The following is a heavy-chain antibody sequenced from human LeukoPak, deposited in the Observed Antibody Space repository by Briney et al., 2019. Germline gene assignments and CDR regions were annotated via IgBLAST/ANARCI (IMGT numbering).Heavy chain of an antibody. CDR2: IYYSGST. D-gene: IGHD3/OR15-3a*01. CDR1: GGSISSSSYY. J-gene: IGHJ4*02. Sequence: PSETLSLTCTVSGGSISSSSYYWGWIRQPPGKGLEWIGSIYYSGSTYYNPSLKSRVTISVDTSKNQFSLKLSSVTAADTAVYYCARLLDYPYYFDYWGQGTLVTVSS. CDR3: ARLLDYPYYFDY. V-gene: IGHV4-39*01.